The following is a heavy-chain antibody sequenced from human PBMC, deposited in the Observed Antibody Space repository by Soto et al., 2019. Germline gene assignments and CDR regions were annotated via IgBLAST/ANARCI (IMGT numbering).Heavy chain of an antibody. CDR2: IGSSSRNI. D-gene: IGHD3-10*01. CDR1: GFTFSTYT. CDR3: ARAPYYYGSGNEFDS. V-gene: IGHV3-21*01. Sequence: EVQLVESGGGLVKPGGSLRLSCAASGFTFSTYTMNWVRQAPGKGLEWVSSIGSSSRNIYYADSIKGRFTISRDNAKNSLYLQMNSLRAEDTAVYFCARAPYYYGSGNEFDSWRQGALVTVSS. J-gene: IGHJ4*02.